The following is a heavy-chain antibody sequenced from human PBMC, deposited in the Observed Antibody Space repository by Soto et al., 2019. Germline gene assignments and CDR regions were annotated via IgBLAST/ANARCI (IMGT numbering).Heavy chain of an antibody. V-gene: IGHV1-2*04. CDR2: INPKSGGT. D-gene: IGHD2-8*01. CDR3: ACERDTQCSHGETCSNYNHEMDV. J-gene: IGHJ6*02. CDR1: GYSFTDYH. Sequence: ASVKVSCKASGYSFTDYHIHWVRQAPGQGLEWLGRINPKSGGTSTAQKFQGWVTMTRDRSISTVYMELTRLRSDDTAVYFCACERDTQCSHGETCSNYNHEMDVWGQGTTATVSS.